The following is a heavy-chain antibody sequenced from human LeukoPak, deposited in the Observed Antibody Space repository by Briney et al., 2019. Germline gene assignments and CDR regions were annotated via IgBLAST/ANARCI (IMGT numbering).Heavy chain of an antibody. D-gene: IGHD1-26*01. CDR3: ARRKSGSYVPFDY. Sequence: GESLKISCKGSGYSFTSYWIGWVRQRPGKGLEWMGIIYPGDSDTRYSPSFICQGTISAYKSICTPYPQWTSLTAADTAMYYCARRKSGSYVPFDYWGQGTLVTVSS. J-gene: IGHJ4*02. V-gene: IGHV5-51*01. CDR1: GYSFTSYW. CDR2: IYPGDSDT.